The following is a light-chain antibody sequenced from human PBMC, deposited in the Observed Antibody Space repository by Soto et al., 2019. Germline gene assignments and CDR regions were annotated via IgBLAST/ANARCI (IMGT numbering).Light chain of an antibody. CDR2: KAS. CDR1: QSISSW. CDR3: EQYNTYPWT. J-gene: IGKJ1*01. V-gene: IGKV1-5*03. Sequence: DIQMTQSPSTLSASVGDRVTITCRASQSISSWLAWYQQKPGKAPKVLIYKASSLESGVPSRFSGSGSGTEFSLTISSLQPDDFASYDCEQYNTYPWTFGQGTQVEIK.